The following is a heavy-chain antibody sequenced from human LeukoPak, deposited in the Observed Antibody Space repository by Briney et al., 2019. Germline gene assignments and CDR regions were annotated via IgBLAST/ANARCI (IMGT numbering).Heavy chain of an antibody. CDR1: GFTFSTYS. V-gene: IGHV3-21*01. Sequence: GGSLRLSCAASGFTFSTYSMNWVRQAPGKGLEWVSSISSSSSYIYYADSVKGRFTISRDNAKNSLYLQMNSLRAEDTAVYYCARDRGLLEFDYWGQGTLVTVSS. CDR2: ISSSSSYI. CDR3: ARDRGLLEFDY. J-gene: IGHJ4*02. D-gene: IGHD2/OR15-2a*01.